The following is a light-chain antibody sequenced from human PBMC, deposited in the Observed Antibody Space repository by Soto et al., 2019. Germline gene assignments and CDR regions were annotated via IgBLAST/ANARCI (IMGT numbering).Light chain of an antibody. V-gene: IGKV1-27*01. Sequence: DIQMTQSPSSLSASVGDRVTITCRASQGIPKLLIYAASTLQSGVPSRFSGSGSGTDFTLTISSLQPEDVATYYCQKYNSAPHTFGQGTKLEI. J-gene: IGKJ2*01. CDR3: QKYNSAPHT. CDR1: QGI. CDR2: AAS.